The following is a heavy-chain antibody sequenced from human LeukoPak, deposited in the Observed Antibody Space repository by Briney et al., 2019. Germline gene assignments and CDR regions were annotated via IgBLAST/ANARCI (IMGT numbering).Heavy chain of an antibody. CDR3: ARHQSSSGWPDY. V-gene: IGHV5-51*01. Sequence: GESLKISCKGSTYTFTSYWIGWVRQMPGKGLEWMGIIYPDDSDTRYSPSFQGQVTISADKSIRTAYLQWSSLKASDTAMYYCARHQSSSGWPDYWGQGTLVTVSS. CDR2: IYPDDSDT. J-gene: IGHJ4*02. CDR1: TYTFTSYW. D-gene: IGHD6-19*01.